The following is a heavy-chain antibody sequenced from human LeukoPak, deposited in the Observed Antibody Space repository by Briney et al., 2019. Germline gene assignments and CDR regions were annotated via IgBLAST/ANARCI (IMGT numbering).Heavy chain of an antibody. CDR1: GFTFSSYP. J-gene: IGHJ4*02. CDR3: ARDLMGIAYRGAFYY. CDR2: ISGNSGAT. D-gene: IGHD6-13*01. Sequence: GGSLRLSCATSGFTFSSYPMSWVRQAPGRGLEWVSVISGNSGATYYADSVKGRFTISRDNAKNTVYLQMNNLRGEDTAVYYCARDLMGIAYRGAFYYWGQGTLVTVSS. V-gene: IGHV3-23*01.